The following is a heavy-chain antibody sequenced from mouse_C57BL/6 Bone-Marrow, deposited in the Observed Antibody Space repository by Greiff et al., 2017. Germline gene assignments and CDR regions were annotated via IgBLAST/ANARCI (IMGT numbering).Heavy chain of an antibody. CDR3: ARRELYWYFDV. Sequence: VQLQQPGAELVKPGASVKLSCKASGYTFTSYWMHWVKQRPGQGLEWIGMIHPNSGSTNYNEKFKSKATLTVDKSSSTAYRQRSSLTSEDSAAYYCARRELYWYFDVWGTGTTVTVSS. CDR2: IHPNSGST. V-gene: IGHV1-64*01. CDR1: GYTFTSYW. J-gene: IGHJ1*03.